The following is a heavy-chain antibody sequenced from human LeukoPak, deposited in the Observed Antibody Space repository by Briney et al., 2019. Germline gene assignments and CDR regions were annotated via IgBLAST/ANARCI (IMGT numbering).Heavy chain of an antibody. CDR2: NTGCDGGK. D-gene: IGHD4-17*01. V-gene: IGHV3-23*01. Sequence: PGVSLRLSCLASVFTFNNYAVSCVPESRGKGRECVSGNTGCDGGKYYADSVKGRFTISRDNSKNKLFLQMKSLRPEDTAVYYCAKDILMTSVTTFDYWGQGTLVTVSP. J-gene: IGHJ4*02. CDR1: VFTFNNYA. CDR3: AKDILMTSVTTFDY.